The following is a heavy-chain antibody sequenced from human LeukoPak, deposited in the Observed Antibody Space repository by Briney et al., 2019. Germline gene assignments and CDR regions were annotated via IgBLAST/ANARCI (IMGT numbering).Heavy chain of an antibody. CDR1: GFTLSNAW. J-gene: IGHJ4*02. Sequence: KAGGALRLSCAAYGFTLSNAWMNWVRQARGKGLEWVGRIKSRTDGGTTYFAAPVKGIFTISSDDSKTTLYVLMNSLKAEDTAVYYCTAEGRVAGTQHPFDYWGQGTPVTVSS. V-gene: IGHV3-15*07. CDR2: IKSRTDGGTT. CDR3: TAEGRVAGTQHPFDY. D-gene: IGHD6-19*01.